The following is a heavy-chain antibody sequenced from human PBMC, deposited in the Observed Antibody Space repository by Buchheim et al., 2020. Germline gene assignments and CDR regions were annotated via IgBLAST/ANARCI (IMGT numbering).Heavy chain of an antibody. CDR3: ARDSRLGELSFY. J-gene: IGHJ4*02. CDR1: GFTFSSYG. D-gene: IGHD3-16*02. CDR2: IWYDGSNK. Sequence: QVQLVESGGGVVQPGRSLRLSCAASGFTFSSYGMHWVRQAPGKGLVWVAVIWYDGSNKYYADSVKGRFTISRDNSKNTLYLQMNSLRAEDTAVYYCARDSRLGELSFYWGQGTL. V-gene: IGHV3-33*01.